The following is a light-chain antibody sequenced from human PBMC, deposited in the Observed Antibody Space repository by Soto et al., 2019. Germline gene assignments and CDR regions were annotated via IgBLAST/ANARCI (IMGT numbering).Light chain of an antibody. Sequence: DIQMTQSPSTLSASVGDRVTITCRASQSISSWLAWYQQKPGKAPKLLIYDASSLESGVPSRFSGSGSVTEFTLTISSLQHDDFATYYCQQYNSYSPTTFGQGTKVEIK. V-gene: IGKV1-5*01. J-gene: IGKJ1*01. CDR1: QSISSW. CDR3: QQYNSYSPTT. CDR2: DAS.